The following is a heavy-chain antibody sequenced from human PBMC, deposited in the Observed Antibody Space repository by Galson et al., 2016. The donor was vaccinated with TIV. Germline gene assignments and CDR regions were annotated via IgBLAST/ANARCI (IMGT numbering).Heavy chain of an antibody. CDR1: GDTFSSYP. Sequence: SCKASGDTFSSYPFNWVRQAPGQGLEWVGGFIPLFGTANYAQKFQGRVTISADESTSTLYVEVRSLRSEDTAVYYCAKDRNTAMDTYHYYYGMDVWGQGTTVIVSS. V-gene: IGHV1-69*01. CDR2: FIPLFGTA. CDR3: AKDRNTAMDTYHYYYGMDV. D-gene: IGHD5-18*01. J-gene: IGHJ6*02.